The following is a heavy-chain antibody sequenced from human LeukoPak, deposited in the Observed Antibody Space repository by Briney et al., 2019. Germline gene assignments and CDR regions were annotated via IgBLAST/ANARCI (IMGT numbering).Heavy chain of an antibody. D-gene: IGHD3-16*01. V-gene: IGHV3-53*01. CDR3: ARDLLGGGTFDI. J-gene: IGHJ3*02. CDR1: GFTFNTFW. Sequence: GGSLRLSCAASGFTFNTFWMNWVRQAPGKGLEWVSDYADSVKGRFTISRDNSKNTLYLQMNSLRAEDTAVYYCARDLLGGGTFDIWGQGTMVTVSS.